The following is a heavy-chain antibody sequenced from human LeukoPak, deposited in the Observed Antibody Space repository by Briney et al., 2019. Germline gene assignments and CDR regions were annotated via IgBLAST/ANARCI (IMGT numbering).Heavy chain of an antibody. V-gene: IGHV3-30*04. J-gene: IGHJ1*01. CDR1: GFTFSSYA. CDR2: ISYDGSNK. CDR3: AREVGTHDSSGYYYEYFQH. D-gene: IGHD3-22*01. Sequence: GGSLRLSCAASGFTFSSYAMHWVRQAPGKGLEWVAVISYDGSNKYYADSVKGRSTISRDNSKNTLYLQMNSLRAEDTAVYYCAREVGTHDSSGYYYEYFQHWGQGTLVTVSS.